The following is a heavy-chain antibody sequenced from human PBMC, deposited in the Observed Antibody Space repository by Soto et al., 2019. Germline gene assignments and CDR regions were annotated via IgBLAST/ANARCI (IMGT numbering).Heavy chain of an antibody. CDR1: GGSISSGGYY. CDR2: IYYSGTT. Sequence: SETLSLTCTVSGGSISSGGYYWSWIRQHPGKGLEWIGYIYYSGTTYYNPSLKSRVTISVDTSKNQFSLKLSSVSAADTALYYCARCSLVVVPATGFDPWGRGTLVTVSS. J-gene: IGHJ5*02. V-gene: IGHV4-31*02. CDR3: ARCSLVVVPATGFDP. D-gene: IGHD2-2*01.